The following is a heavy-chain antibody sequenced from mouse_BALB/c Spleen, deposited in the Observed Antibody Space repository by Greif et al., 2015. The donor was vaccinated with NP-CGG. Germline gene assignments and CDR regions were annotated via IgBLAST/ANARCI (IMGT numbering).Heavy chain of an antibody. Sequence: LVESGAELMKPGASVKISCKATGYTFSSYWIEWVKQRPGHGLEWIGEILPGSGSTNYYEKFKGKATFTADTSSNTAYMQLSSLTSEDSAVYYCARGDYDEDWFAYWGQGTLVTVSA. V-gene: IGHV1-9*01. CDR3: ARGDYDEDWFAY. CDR2: ILPGSGST. D-gene: IGHD2-4*01. J-gene: IGHJ3*01. CDR1: GYTFSSYW.